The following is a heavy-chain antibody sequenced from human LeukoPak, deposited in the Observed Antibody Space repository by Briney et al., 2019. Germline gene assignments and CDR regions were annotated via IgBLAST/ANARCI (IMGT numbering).Heavy chain of an antibody. D-gene: IGHD1-14*01. V-gene: IGHV1-58*02. Sequence: SVKVSCKASGFTFTSSAMQWVRQARGQRLEWIGWIVVGSGNTNYAQKFQERVTITRGMSTSTAYMELSSLRSEDTAVYYCAVNQISYYGMDVWGQGTTVTVSS. CDR3: AVNQISYYGMDV. J-gene: IGHJ6*02. CDR2: IVVGSGNT. CDR1: GFTFTSSA.